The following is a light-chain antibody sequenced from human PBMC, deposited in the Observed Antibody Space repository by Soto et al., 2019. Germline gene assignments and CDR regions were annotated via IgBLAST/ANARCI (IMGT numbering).Light chain of an antibody. J-gene: IGLJ2*01. CDR3: QTWGTGIVV. Sequence: QSVLTQSPSASASLGASVKLTCTLSSGHSNYAIAWHQQQPEKGPRYLMKVNSDGTHNKGDGIPDRFSGSSSGAERYLTISSLQSEDEADYYCQTWGTGIVVFGGGTKLPS. V-gene: IGLV4-69*01. CDR2: VNSDGTH. CDR1: SGHSNYA.